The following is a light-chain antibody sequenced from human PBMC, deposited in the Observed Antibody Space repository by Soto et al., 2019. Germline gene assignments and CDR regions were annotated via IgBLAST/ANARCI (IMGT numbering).Light chain of an antibody. Sequence: DIQITHSPSSLSASVGDRVTITCQASQDISNYLNWYQQKPGKAPKLLIYDASNLETGVPSRFSGSGSGTDFTFTISSLQPEDIATYYCQQYDNLPLTFGG. J-gene: IGKJ4*01. V-gene: IGKV1-33*01. CDR2: DAS. CDR3: QQYDNLPLT. CDR1: QDISNY.